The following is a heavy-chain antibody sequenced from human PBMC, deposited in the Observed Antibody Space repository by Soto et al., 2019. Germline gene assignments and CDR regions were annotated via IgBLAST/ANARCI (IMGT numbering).Heavy chain of an antibody. D-gene: IGHD6-6*01. CDR1: GYSFTSYW. J-gene: IGHJ6*02. V-gene: IGHV5-51*01. Sequence: PGESLKISCKGSGYSFTSYWISWVRQMPGKGLEWMGIIYPGDSDTRYSPSFQGQVTISADKSISTAYLQWSSLKASDTAMYYCATSSIAARPPGDYGMDVWGQGTTVTVSS. CDR3: ATSSIAARPPGDYGMDV. CDR2: IYPGDSDT.